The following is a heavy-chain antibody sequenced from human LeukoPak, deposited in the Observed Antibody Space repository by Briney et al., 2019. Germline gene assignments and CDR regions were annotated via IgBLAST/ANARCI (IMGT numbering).Heavy chain of an antibody. CDR1: VYTFTGYY. Sequence: GASVKVSCKASVYTFTGYYIHWVRQAPGQGLEWMGWISPNSGATNYAHSFQGRVTMTRDTSTNTAHMELSRLRSDDTAVYYCARGDCSVSGCHGGNWFDPWGQGTPVTVSS. J-gene: IGHJ5*02. CDR3: ARGDCSVSGCHGGNWFDP. CDR2: ISPNSGAT. V-gene: IGHV1-2*02. D-gene: IGHD2-15*01.